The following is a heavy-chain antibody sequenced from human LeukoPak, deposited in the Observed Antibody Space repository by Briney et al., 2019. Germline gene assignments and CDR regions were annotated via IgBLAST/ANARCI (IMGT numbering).Heavy chain of an antibody. CDR2: ISTSGST. D-gene: IGHD3-10*01. CDR1: GDSMRSYY. V-gene: IGHV4-4*07. CDR3: ARGSGTYSENWFDP. J-gene: IGHJ5*02. Sequence: SETLSLTCTVSGDSMRSYYWSWIRQPAGKGPEWIGRISTSGSTNYNPSLKSRVTMSVDTSKNQFSLNLSSVTAADTAVYSCARGSGTYSENWFDPWGQGTLVTVSS.